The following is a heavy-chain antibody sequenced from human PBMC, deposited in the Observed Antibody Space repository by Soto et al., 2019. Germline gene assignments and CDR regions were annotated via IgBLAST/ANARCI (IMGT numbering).Heavy chain of an antibody. V-gene: IGHV4-31*03. CDR3: ARALYSYGPKFDP. Sequence: PSETLSLTCTVSGGSISSGGYYWSWIRQHPGKGLEWIGYIYYSGSTYYNPSLKSRVTISVDTSKNQFSLKLSSVTAADTAVYYCARALYSYGPKFDPWGHGTLVTVSS. CDR2: IYYSGST. CDR1: GGSISSGGYY. D-gene: IGHD5-18*01. J-gene: IGHJ5*02.